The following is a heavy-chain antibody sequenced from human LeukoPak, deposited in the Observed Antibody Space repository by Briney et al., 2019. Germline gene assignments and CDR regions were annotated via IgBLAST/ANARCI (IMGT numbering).Heavy chain of an antibody. D-gene: IGHD3-22*01. CDR3: AREGMDYYDSSGYYLDY. Sequence: GGSLRLSCAASGFTFSSYEMNWVRQAPGKGLEWVSYISSSSSYIYYADLVKGRFTISRDNAKNSLYLQMNSLRAEDTAVYYCAREGMDYYDSSGYYLDYWGQGTLVTVSS. CDR2: ISSSSSYI. CDR1: GFTFSSYE. J-gene: IGHJ4*02. V-gene: IGHV3-21*05.